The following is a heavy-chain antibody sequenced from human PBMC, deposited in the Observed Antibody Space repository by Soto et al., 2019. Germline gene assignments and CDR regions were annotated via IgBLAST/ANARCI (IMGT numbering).Heavy chain of an antibody. Sequence: VEVSCKASGFTFTSSAVQWVRQARGQRLEWIGWIVVGSGNTNYAQKFQERVTITRDMSTSTAYMELSSLRSEDTAVYYCAAARFTFGGVIVYTHDDYWGQGTLVTVSS. V-gene: IGHV1-58*01. D-gene: IGHD3-16*02. CDR1: GFTFTSSA. CDR3: AAARFTFGGVIVYTHDDY. J-gene: IGHJ4*02. CDR2: IVVGSGNT.